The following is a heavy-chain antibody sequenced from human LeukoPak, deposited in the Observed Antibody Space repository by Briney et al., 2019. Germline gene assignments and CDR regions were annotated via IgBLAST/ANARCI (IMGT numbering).Heavy chain of an antibody. Sequence: GGSLRLSCSASGFTFSSYAMAWVRQAPGKGLEWVSTVSSSDSSSYYADSVKGRFTISRDNSKNTLYLQMNSLRAEDTAVYYCAKGRGYCSGGSCYSDYWGQGTLVTVSS. J-gene: IGHJ4*02. CDR1: GFTFSSYA. CDR2: VSSSDSSS. CDR3: AKGRGYCSGGSCYSDY. D-gene: IGHD2-15*01. V-gene: IGHV3-23*01.